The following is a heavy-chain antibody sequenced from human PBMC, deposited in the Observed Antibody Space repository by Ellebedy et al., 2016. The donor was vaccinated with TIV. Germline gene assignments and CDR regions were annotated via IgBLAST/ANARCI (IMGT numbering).Heavy chain of an antibody. CDR2: IRYDGSNK. J-gene: IGHJ2*01. Sequence: PGGSLRLSCAASGFTFSSYGMHWVRQAPGKGLEWVAFIRYDGSNKYYTDSVKGRFTISRDNSKNTLYLQMNSLRAEDTAVYYCAKGDDYGDYLDLWGRGTLVTVSS. V-gene: IGHV3-30*02. D-gene: IGHD4-17*01. CDR3: AKGDDYGDYLDL. CDR1: GFTFSSYG.